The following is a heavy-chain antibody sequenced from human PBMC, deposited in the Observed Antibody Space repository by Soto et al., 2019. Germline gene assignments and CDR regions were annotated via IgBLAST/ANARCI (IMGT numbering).Heavy chain of an antibody. Sequence: ASVKVSCKGFGYSFMKYGISWVRQAPGQGLEWVGWISPYSGYTHSAQKFHGRLTLTTDTAASTAYMELRILRSADTALYYCAREASVLIPAAQPSRFDSWGQGTLVTVS. D-gene: IGHD2-2*01. CDR2: ISPYSGYT. CDR1: GYSFMKYG. J-gene: IGHJ4*02. CDR3: AREASVLIPAAQPSRFDS. V-gene: IGHV1-18*01.